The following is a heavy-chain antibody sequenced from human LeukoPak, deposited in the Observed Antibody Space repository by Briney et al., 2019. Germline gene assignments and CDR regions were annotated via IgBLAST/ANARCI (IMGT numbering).Heavy chain of an antibody. CDR1: GFTFSYYG. V-gene: IGHV3-30*03. D-gene: IGHD4/OR15-4a*01. J-gene: IGHJ5*02. Sequence: PGRSLRLSCAASGFTFSYYGMHWVRQAPGKGLEWVAVISYDGSTDYYADSVKGRFTISRDNAKNTLYLQMNSLRAEDTAIYYCARVQVLGTYDWFDPWGQGTLVTVSS. CDR2: ISYDGSTD. CDR3: ARVQVLGTYDWFDP.